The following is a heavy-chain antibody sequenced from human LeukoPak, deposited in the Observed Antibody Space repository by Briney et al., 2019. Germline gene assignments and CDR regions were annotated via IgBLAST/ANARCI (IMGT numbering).Heavy chain of an antibody. CDR2: IFHSAST. Sequence: SETLSLTCAVSGYSISSGYYWGWIRQPPGKGLAWIGSIFHSASTYYNPSLKSRDTISVDTSKNQFSLKLSSVTAADTAVYYCARGRGYCSSTSCYNYYYYMDVWGKGTTVTVSS. CDR3: ARGRGYCSSTSCYNYYYYMDV. D-gene: IGHD2-2*02. CDR1: GYSISSGYY. V-gene: IGHV4-38-2*01. J-gene: IGHJ6*03.